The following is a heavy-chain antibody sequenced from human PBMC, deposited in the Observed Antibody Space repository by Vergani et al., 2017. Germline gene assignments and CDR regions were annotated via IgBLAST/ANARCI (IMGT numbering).Heavy chain of an antibody. CDR1: GFTFNIYA. Sequence: DVDLVESGGGFVQPGGSLRLSCAASGFTFNIYAMSWVRQAPGKGLEWVSTITYNGGRTYYADSVTGRFTISRDNSKNTLFLQLNSLRAEDTAVYYCAKDGLVVERAFDIWGQGTMVTVSS. CDR3: AKDGLVVERAFDI. CDR2: ITYNGGRT. V-gene: IGHV3-23*04. D-gene: IGHD2-15*01. J-gene: IGHJ3*02.